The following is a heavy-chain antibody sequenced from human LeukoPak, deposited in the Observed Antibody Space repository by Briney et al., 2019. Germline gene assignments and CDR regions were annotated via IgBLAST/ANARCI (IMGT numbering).Heavy chain of an antibody. Sequence: PGGSLRLSCAASGFTFSSYNMNWVRQAPGKGLEWVSSISSSTSYIYYADSLKGRFTISRDNAKNSLYLQMDSLRAEDTAVYYCARGLRGSSSWYGGGWFDPWGQGTLVTVSS. CDR1: GFTFSSYN. CDR2: ISSSTSYI. J-gene: IGHJ5*02. D-gene: IGHD6-13*01. V-gene: IGHV3-21*01. CDR3: ARGLRGSSSWYGGGWFDP.